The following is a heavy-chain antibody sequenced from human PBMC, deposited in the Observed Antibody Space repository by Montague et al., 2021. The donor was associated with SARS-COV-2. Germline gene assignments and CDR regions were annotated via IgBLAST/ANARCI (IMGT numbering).Heavy chain of an antibody. CDR3: ARETYTSGWFKQFDY. J-gene: IGHJ4*02. CDR1: GGSISNYY. CDR2: IYTNGNT. V-gene: IGHV4-4*07. D-gene: IGHD6-19*01. Sequence: SETLSLTCTVSGGSISNYYWSWIRQPAGQGLELIGRIYTNGNTNSNPYLKSRVTMSVDTYKNQFSLTLSPVTAADTAAYYCARETYTSGWFKQFDYWGQGTLVTVSS.